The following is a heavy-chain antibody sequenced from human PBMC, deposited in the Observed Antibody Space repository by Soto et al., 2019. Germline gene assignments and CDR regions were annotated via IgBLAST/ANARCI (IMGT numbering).Heavy chain of an antibody. Sequence: QVQLVESGGGVVQPGRSLRLSCAASGFTFSSYGMHWVRQAPGKGLEWVAVIWYDGSNKYYADSVKGRFTISRDNSKNTLYLQMNSLRAEDTAVYYCAKGGGESWYFDYWGQGTLVTVSS. D-gene: IGHD6-13*01. CDR1: GFTFSSYG. V-gene: IGHV3-33*06. CDR3: AKGGGESWYFDY. J-gene: IGHJ4*02. CDR2: IWYDGSNK.